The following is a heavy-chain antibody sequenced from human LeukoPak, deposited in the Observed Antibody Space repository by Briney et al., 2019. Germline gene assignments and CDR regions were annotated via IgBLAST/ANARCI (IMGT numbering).Heavy chain of an antibody. CDR2: IYTSGST. CDR1: GGSISSGSYY. D-gene: IGHD3-10*01. V-gene: IGHV4-61*02. CDR3: AREVNYYGSGYFDL. Sequence: SETLSLTCTVSGGSISSGSYYWSWIRQPAGKGLEWIGRIYTSGSTNYNPFLKSRVTISVDTSKNQFSLKLSSVTAADAAVYYCAREVNYYGSGYFDLWGRGTLVTVSS. J-gene: IGHJ2*01.